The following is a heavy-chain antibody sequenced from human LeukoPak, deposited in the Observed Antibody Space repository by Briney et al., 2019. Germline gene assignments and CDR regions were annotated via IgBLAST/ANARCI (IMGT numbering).Heavy chain of an antibody. CDR1: GGSISSYY. CDR3: ARITAPIWGLNYYYYYGMDV. V-gene: IGHV4-59*13. J-gene: IGHJ6*02. D-gene: IGHD7-27*01. Sequence: PSETLSLTCTVSGGSISSYYWSWIRQPPGKGLEWIGYIYYSGSTNYNPSLKSRVTISVDTSKNQFSLKLSSVTAADTAVYYCARITAPIWGLNYYYYYGMDVWGQGTTVTVSS. CDR2: IYYSGST.